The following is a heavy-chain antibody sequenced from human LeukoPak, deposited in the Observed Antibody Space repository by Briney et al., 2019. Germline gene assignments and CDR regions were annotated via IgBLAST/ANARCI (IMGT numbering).Heavy chain of an antibody. D-gene: IGHD3-22*01. V-gene: IGHV4-31*03. CDR1: GGSISSGGYY. Sequence: SETLSLTCTVSGGSISSGGYYWSWIRQHPGKGLEWIGYIYYSGSTYYNPSLKSRVTISVDTSKNQFSLKLSSVTAADTAVYYCARGVTMIVVVIHDWYFDLWGRGTLVTVSS. CDR2: IYYSGST. J-gene: IGHJ2*01. CDR3: ARGVTMIVVVIHDWYFDL.